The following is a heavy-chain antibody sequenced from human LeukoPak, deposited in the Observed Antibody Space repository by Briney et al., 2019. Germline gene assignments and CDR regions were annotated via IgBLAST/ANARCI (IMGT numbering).Heavy chain of an antibody. Sequence: GGSLRLSCVASGFAFETYTMNWVRQAPGRGLEWVSFISSTSSDINYADSVRDRFTISRDNAKNSLFLQMDSLRVEDTAVYYCAKGLFSGYDKYLDSWGQGTLVTVSS. CDR1: GFAFETYT. CDR2: ISSTSSDI. J-gene: IGHJ4*02. CDR3: AKGLFSGYDKYLDS. D-gene: IGHD5-12*01. V-gene: IGHV3-21*04.